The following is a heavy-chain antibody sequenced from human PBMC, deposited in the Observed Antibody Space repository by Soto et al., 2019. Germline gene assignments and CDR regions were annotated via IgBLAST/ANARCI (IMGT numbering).Heavy chain of an antibody. CDR1: RFTFRTYT. J-gene: IGHJ4*02. V-gene: IGHV3-30-3*01. CDR2: ISDDGGHK. CDR3: AREAVFYDTSGFSLYYFDY. D-gene: IGHD3-22*01. Sequence: HPGGSLRLSCAASRFTFRTYTMHWVRQTPGKGPEWVALISDDGGHKFYADSVRGRFSISRDNSKNTLYLQMDSLRSEDTAVYFCAREAVFYDTSGFSLYYFDYWGQGALVTVSS.